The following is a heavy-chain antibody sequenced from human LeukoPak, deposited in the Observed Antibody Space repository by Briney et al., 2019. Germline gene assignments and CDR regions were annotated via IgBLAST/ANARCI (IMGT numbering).Heavy chain of an antibody. CDR2: ISSSSSTI. V-gene: IGHV3-48*01. J-gene: IGHJ6*02. D-gene: IGHD2-15*01. Sequence: GGSLRLSCAASGFTFSSYSMNWVRQAPGKGLEWVSYISSSSSTIYYADSVKGRFTISRDNAKNSLYLQMNSLRAEDTAVYYCARGIYCSGGICYGSYYYYGMDVWGQGTTVTVSS. CDR1: GFTFSSYS. CDR3: ARGIYCSGGICYGSYYYYGMDV.